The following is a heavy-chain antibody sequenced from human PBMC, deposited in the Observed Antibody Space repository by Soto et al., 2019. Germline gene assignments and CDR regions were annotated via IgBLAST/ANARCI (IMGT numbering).Heavy chain of an antibody. D-gene: IGHD2-15*01. CDR1: GFTFSSYA. J-gene: IGHJ5*02. CDR3: AKGAYCSGGSCFPYNWFDP. Sequence: EVQLLESGGGLVQPGGSLRLSCAASGFTFSSYAMSWVRQAPGKGLEWVSAISGSGGSTYYADSVKGRFTISRDNSQNTLYLQMDSLRAEDTAVYYCAKGAYCSGGSCFPYNWFDPWGQGTLVTVSS. CDR2: ISGSGGST. V-gene: IGHV3-23*01.